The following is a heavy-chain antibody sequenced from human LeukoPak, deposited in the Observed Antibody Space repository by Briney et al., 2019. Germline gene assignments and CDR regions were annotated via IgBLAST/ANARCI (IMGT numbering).Heavy chain of an antibody. Sequence: ASVKVSCKASGYTFTSYDINWVRQATGQGLEWMGWMNPNSGNTGYAQKFQGRVTMTRNTSISTAYMELSSLRSEDTAVYYCARDLWELPMYYFDYWGQGTLVTVSS. V-gene: IGHV1-8*01. D-gene: IGHD1-26*01. CDR3: ARDLWELPMYYFDY. J-gene: IGHJ4*02. CDR2: MNPNSGNT. CDR1: GYTFTSYD.